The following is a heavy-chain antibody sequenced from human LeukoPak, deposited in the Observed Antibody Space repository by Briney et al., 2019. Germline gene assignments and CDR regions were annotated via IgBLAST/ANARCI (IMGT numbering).Heavy chain of an antibody. CDR2: IYYSGST. Sequence: SETLSLTCTVSGGSVSSGSYYWSWIRQPPGKGLEWIGYIYYSGSTNYNPSLKSRVTISVDTSKNQFSLKLSSVTAADTAVYYCATGEPVLLDYWGQGTLVTVSS. CDR1: GGSVSSGSYY. J-gene: IGHJ4*02. V-gene: IGHV4-61*01. D-gene: IGHD7-27*01. CDR3: ATGEPVLLDY.